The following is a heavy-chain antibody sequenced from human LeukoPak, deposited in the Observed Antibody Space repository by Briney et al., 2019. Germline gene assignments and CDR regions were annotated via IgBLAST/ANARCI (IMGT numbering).Heavy chain of an antibody. CDR2: INHSGST. CDR3: ARHSRGYSNNLDAFDI. D-gene: IGHD4-11*01. J-gene: IGHJ3*02. V-gene: IGHV4-34*01. Sequence: SETLSLTCAVYGGSFSGYYWSWIRQPPGKGLEWIGEINHSGSTNYNPSLKSRVTISVDTSKNQFSLKLSSVTAADTAVYYCARHSRGYSNNLDAFDIRGQGTLVTVSS. CDR1: GGSFSGYY.